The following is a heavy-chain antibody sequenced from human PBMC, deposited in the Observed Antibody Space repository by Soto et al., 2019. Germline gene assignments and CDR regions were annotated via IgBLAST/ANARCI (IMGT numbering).Heavy chain of an antibody. CDR2: IYPGDSDT. CDR3: ARLNSYGNYYYYGMDV. CDR1: GYSFTSYW. J-gene: IGHJ6*04. V-gene: IGHV5-51*01. Sequence: GKSLKISCQGSGYSFTSYWIGWVRQMPGKGLEWMGIIYPGDSDTRYSPSFQGQVTISADKSISTAYLQWSSLKASDTAMYYCARLNSYGNYYYYGMDVWGKGTTVTVSS. D-gene: IGHD5-18*01.